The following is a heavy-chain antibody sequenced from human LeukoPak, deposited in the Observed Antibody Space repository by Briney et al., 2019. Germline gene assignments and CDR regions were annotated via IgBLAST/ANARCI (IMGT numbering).Heavy chain of an antibody. J-gene: IGHJ3*02. CDR2: ISWNSGSI. CDR1: GFTFDDYA. D-gene: IGHD6-19*01. Sequence: GGSLRLSCAASGFTFDDYAMHWVRQAPGKGLEWVSGISWNSGSIGYADSVKGRFTISRDNAKNSLYLQMNSLRAEDTALYYCAKDHAGFRASSGWYAFDIWGQGTMVTVSS. CDR3: AKDHAGFRASSGWYAFDI. V-gene: IGHV3-9*01.